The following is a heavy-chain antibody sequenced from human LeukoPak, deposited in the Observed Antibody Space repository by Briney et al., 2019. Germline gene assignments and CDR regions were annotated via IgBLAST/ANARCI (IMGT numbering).Heavy chain of an antibody. D-gene: IGHD2-15*01. CDR3: ARDLDCSGGSCYSWYGMDV. J-gene: IGHJ6*02. CDR2: ISAYNGNT. V-gene: IGHV1-18*01. CDR1: GYTFTSYG. Sequence: ASVKVFCKASGYTFTSYGISWVRQAPGQWLEWMGWISAYNGNTNYAQKLQGRVTMTTDTSTSTAYMELRSLRSDDTAVYYCARDLDCSGGSCYSWYGMDVWGQGTTVTVSS.